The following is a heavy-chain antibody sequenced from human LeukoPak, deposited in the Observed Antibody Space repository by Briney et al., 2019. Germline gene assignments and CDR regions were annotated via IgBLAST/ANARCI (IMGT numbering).Heavy chain of an antibody. CDR3: ARHLIETAANGYFDY. CDR1: GYSISSGHY. V-gene: IGHV4-38-2*02. CDR2: IYHSGST. J-gene: IGHJ4*02. Sequence: PSETLSLTCTVSGYSISSGHYWGWIRQPPGKGLEWIGSIYHSGSTYYNPSLKSRVTISVDTSKNQFSLKLSSVTAADTAVYYCARHLIETAANGYFDYWGQGTLVTVSS.